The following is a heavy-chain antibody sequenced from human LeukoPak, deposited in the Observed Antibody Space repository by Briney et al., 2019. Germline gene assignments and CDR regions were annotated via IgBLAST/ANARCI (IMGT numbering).Heavy chain of an antibody. CDR2: ISYDGSNK. J-gene: IGHJ4*02. Sequence: GGSLRLSCAASGFTFSSYAMHWVRQAPGKGLEWVAVISYDGSNKYYADSVKGRFTISRDNAKNSMSLQMNSLRVEDTAVYYCARGRTYYDYVWGSYRFAYYFDYWGQGTLVTVSS. D-gene: IGHD3-16*02. CDR1: GFTFSSYA. CDR3: ARGRTYYDYVWGSYRFAYYFDY. V-gene: IGHV3-30-3*01.